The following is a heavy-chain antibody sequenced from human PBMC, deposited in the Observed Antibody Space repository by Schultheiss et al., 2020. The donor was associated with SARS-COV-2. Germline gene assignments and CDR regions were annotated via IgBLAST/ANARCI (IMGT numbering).Heavy chain of an antibody. J-gene: IGHJ6*02. Sequence: SETLSLTCAVSGGSISSSNWWSWVRQPPGKGLEWIGYIYYSGSTNYNPSLKSRVTISVDMSKNQFSLKLSSVTAADTAVYYCARDKYGSGSYYKRYYYYGMDVWGQGTTVTVSS. D-gene: IGHD3-10*01. CDR1: GGSISSSNW. CDR3: ARDKYGSGSYYKRYYYYGMDV. CDR2: IYYSGST. V-gene: IGHV4-4*02.